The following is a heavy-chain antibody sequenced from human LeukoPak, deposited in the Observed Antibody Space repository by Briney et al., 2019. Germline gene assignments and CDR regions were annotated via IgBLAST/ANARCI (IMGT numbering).Heavy chain of an antibody. CDR1: GYTFTGYY. J-gene: IGHJ4*02. V-gene: IGHV1-2*02. CDR2: INPNSGGT. Sequence: ASVKVSCKATGYTFTGYYMHWVRQAPGQGLEWMGWINPNSGGTNYAQKFQGRVTMTRDTSISTAYMELSRLRSDDTAVYYCARTTFGVVIEHFDYWGQGTLVTVSS. D-gene: IGHD3-3*01. CDR3: ARTTFGVVIEHFDY.